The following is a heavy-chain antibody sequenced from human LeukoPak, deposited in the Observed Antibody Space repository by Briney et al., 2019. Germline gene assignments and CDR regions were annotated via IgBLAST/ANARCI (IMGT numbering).Heavy chain of an antibody. D-gene: IGHD6-19*01. J-gene: IGHJ4*02. CDR3: ARGGVYSSPPYFDY. V-gene: IGHV4-34*01. CDR1: GGSFSGYY. CDR2: INHSGST. Sequence: SETLSLTCAVYGGSFSGYYWSWIRQPPGKGLVWIGEINHSGSTNYNPSLKSRVTISVDTSKNQFSLKLTSVTAEDTAVYYCARGGVYSSPPYFDYWGQGTLVTVSS.